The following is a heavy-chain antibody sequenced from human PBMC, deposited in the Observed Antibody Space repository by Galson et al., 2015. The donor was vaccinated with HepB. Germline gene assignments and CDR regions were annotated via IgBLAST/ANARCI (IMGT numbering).Heavy chain of an antibody. Sequence: SVKVSCKASGYTFTGYYMHWVRQAPGQGLEWMGWINPNSGGTNYAQKFQGRVTMTRDTSISTAYMELSRLRSDDTAVYYCARDPSSSITIFGVVIPYYFDYWGQGTLVTVSS. D-gene: IGHD3-3*01. J-gene: IGHJ4*02. CDR3: ARDPSSSITIFGVVIPYYFDY. CDR1: GYTFTGYY. V-gene: IGHV1-2*02. CDR2: INPNSGGT.